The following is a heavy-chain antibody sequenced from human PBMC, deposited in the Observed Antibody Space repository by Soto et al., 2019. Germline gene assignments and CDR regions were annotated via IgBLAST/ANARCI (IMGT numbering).Heavy chain of an antibody. D-gene: IGHD1-1*01. J-gene: IGHJ4*02. CDR1: GFTFSSYG. Sequence: GGSLRLSCAASGFTFSSYGMHWVRQAPGKGLEWVAVISYDGSNKYYADSVKGRFTISRDNSKNTLYLQMNSLRAEDTAVYYCARDRVSDGYNSGFDYWGQGTLVTVSS. CDR3: ARDRVSDGYNSGFDY. V-gene: IGHV3-30*03. CDR2: ISYDGSNK.